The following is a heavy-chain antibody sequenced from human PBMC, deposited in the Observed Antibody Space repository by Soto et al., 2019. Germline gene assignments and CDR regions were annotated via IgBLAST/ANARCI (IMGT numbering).Heavy chain of an antibody. CDR1: GFTFSSYA. D-gene: IGHD2-2*01. CDR2: FIGSGGST. J-gene: IGHJ4*02. Sequence: GGSLRLSCAASGFTFSSYAMSWVRQAPGKGLEWVSAFIGSGGSTYYADSVKGRFTISRDNSKNTLYLQMNSLRAEDTAVYYCAKVIVVVPAAPLDYWGQGTLVTVSS. V-gene: IGHV3-23*01. CDR3: AKVIVVVPAAPLDY.